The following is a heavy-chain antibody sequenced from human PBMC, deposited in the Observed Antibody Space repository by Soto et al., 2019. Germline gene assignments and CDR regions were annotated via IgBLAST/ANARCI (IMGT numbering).Heavy chain of an antibody. J-gene: IGHJ4*02. CDR2: ISATGGGT. Sequence: GGSLRLSCAASGFKFSNYAMSWVRQAPGKGLEWVSLISATGGGTYYADSVKGRFTISRDNSLNTLYLQVHSLTAEDTAVYYCAKDRRAGGNSAFYFDFWGQGAQVTVSS. V-gene: IGHV3-23*01. CDR3: AKDRRAGGNSAFYFDF. CDR1: GFKFSNYA. D-gene: IGHD3-16*01.